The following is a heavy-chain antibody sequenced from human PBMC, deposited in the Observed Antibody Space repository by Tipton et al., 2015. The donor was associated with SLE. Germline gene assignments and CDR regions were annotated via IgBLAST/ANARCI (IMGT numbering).Heavy chain of an antibody. CDR1: GFTFSSYS. J-gene: IGHJ4*02. D-gene: IGHD1-26*01. V-gene: IGHV3-21*01. Sequence: SLRLSCAASGFTFSSYSMNWVRQAPGKGLEWVSSISSSSSYIYYADSVKSRFTISRDNAKNSLYLQMNSLRAEDTAVYYCAREVGGSYSVDYWGQGTLVTVSS. CDR3: AREVGGSYSVDY. CDR2: ISSSSSYI.